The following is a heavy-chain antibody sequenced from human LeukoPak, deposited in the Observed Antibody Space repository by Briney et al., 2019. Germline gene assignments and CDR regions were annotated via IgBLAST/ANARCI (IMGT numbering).Heavy chain of an antibody. CDR1: GFTFSSYW. J-gene: IGHJ4*02. CDR3: ARRGNSSSWAHFDY. V-gene: IGHV3-7*05. D-gene: IGHD6-13*01. CDR2: IKQDGSEK. Sequence: GGSLRLSCAAFGFTFSSYWMTWVRQAPGKGLEWVAKIKQDGSEKYYVDSVKGRFTISRDNAKNSLYLQMNSLGAEDTAVYYCARRGNSSSWAHFDYWGQGTLVTVSS.